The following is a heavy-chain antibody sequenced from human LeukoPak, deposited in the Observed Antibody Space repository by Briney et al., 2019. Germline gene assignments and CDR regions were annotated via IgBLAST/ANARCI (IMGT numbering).Heavy chain of an antibody. Sequence: GGSLRLSCAASGFTFSSYWMSWVRQSPGKGREWVANINQDGSENHYVDSVKGRFTISRDNAKNSVFVQMNGLRVEDTAVYYCVRAGGSSWSDFWGQGTLVTVSS. J-gene: IGHJ4*02. CDR2: INQDGSEN. CDR3: VRAGGSSWSDF. V-gene: IGHV3-7*01. CDR1: GFTFSSYW. D-gene: IGHD6-13*01.